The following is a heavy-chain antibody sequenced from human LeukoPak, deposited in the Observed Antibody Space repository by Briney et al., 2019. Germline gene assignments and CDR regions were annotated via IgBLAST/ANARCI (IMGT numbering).Heavy chain of an antibody. V-gene: IGHV4-34*01. CDR3: ARGRGGYALYYYYYMDV. D-gene: IGHD5-12*01. Sequence: PSETLSLTCAVYGGSFSGYYWSWIRQPPGKGLEGIGEINHSGSTNYNPSLKSRVTISVDTSKNQFSLKLSSVTAADTAVYYCARGRGGYALYYYYYMDVWGKGTTVTVSS. CDR2: INHSGST. CDR1: GGSFSGYY. J-gene: IGHJ6*03.